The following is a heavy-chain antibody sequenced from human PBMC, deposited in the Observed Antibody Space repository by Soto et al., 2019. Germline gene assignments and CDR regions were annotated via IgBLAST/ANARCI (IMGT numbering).Heavy chain of an antibody. CDR2: IYHSGST. V-gene: IGHV4-4*02. CDR1: GGSISSSNW. CDR3: ARGYSSGWYYFDY. D-gene: IGHD6-19*01. Sequence: SETLSLTCAVSGGSISSSNWWSWVRQPPGKGLEWIGEIYHSGSTNYNPSLKSRVTISVDKSKNQFSLKLSSVTAADTAVYYCARGYSSGWYYFDYWGQGTLVTVSS. J-gene: IGHJ4*02.